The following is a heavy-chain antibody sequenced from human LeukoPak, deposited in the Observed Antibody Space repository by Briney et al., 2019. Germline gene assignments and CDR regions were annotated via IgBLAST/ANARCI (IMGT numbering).Heavy chain of an antibody. D-gene: IGHD6-19*01. V-gene: IGHV1-8*01. CDR1: GYSFTSYD. CDR2: MNPNSGHT. CDR3: ARGPALHSKWVGGRWFDP. J-gene: IGHJ5*02. Sequence: ASVKVSCKASGYSFTSYDIHWVRQAAGHGLEWMGWMNPNSGHTGHAQKFQGRLTMTGDTSMTTAYMELSGLTSEDTAMYYCARGPALHSKWVGGRWFDPWGQGTLVTVPS.